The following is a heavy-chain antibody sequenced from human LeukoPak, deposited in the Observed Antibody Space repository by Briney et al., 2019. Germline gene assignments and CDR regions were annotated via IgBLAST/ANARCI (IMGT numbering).Heavy chain of an antibody. CDR1: GFIFSSYA. CDR2: ISGSGGST. J-gene: IGHJ6*03. V-gene: IGHV3-23*01. CDR3: AKVGGGPGYDFWSGYSNYYMDV. Sequence: GGSLRLSCAASGFIFSSYAMSWVRQAPGKGLEWVSAISGSGGSTYYADPVKGRFTISRDNSKNTLYLQMNSLRAEDTAVYYCAKVGGGPGYDFWSGYSNYYMDVWGKGTTVTVSS. D-gene: IGHD3-3*01.